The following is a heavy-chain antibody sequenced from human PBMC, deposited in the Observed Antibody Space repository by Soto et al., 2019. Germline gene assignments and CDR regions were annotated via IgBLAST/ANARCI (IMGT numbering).Heavy chain of an antibody. J-gene: IGHJ4*02. CDR3: AREGYCSSTSCYIDSY. CDR1: GGYISGGYYS. CDR2: IYNSGST. Sequence: SETLSLTCAVSGGYISGGYYSWSWIRQPPGKGLEWIGFIYNSGSTYYNSSLKSRVTISVGRSKNHFFLNLTSVTAADTAVYYCAREGYCSSTSCYIDSYWGQGTLVTVSS. V-gene: IGHV4-30-2*01. D-gene: IGHD2-2*02.